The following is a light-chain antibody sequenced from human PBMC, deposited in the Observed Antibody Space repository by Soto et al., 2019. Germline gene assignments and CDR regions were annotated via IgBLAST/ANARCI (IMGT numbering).Light chain of an antibody. Sequence: DIQMTQSPSSLSASVGDRVTITCRASQGIRDELGWYQQKPGKAPKRLIYAASSLQSGVPPRFSGSGSGTVFTLTSSSLQPEDFATYYCLQHHSSPLTFGGGTKVEI. CDR2: AAS. J-gene: IGKJ4*01. V-gene: IGKV1-17*01. CDR1: QGIRDE. CDR3: LQHHSSPLT.